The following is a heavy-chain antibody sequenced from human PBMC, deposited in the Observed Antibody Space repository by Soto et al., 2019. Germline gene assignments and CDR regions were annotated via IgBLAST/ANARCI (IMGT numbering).Heavy chain of an antibody. CDR3: ARVIGGDFDY. V-gene: IGHV4-59*01. J-gene: IGHJ4*02. CDR1: GGSISSYY. D-gene: IGHD3-10*01. CDR2: IYYSGST. Sequence: SETLSLTCTVSGGSISSYYWSWIRQPPGKGLEWIGYIYYSGSTNYNPSLKSRVTISVDTSKNQFSLKLSSVTAADTAVYYCARVIGGDFDYWGQGALVTVSS.